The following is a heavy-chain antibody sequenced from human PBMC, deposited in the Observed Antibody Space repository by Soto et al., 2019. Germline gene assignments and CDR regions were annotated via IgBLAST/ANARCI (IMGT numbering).Heavy chain of an antibody. CDR3: ARDSQSEYYDFWSGASPTDY. J-gene: IGHJ4*02. CDR1: GFTFSSYS. V-gene: IGHV3-21*01. D-gene: IGHD3-3*01. CDR2: ISSSSSYI. Sequence: GXSLRLSCAASGFTFSSYSMNWVRQAPGKGLEWVSSISSSSSYIYYADSVKGRFTISRDNAKNSLYLQMNSLRAEDTAVYYCARDSQSEYYDFWSGASPTDYWGQGTLVTVSS.